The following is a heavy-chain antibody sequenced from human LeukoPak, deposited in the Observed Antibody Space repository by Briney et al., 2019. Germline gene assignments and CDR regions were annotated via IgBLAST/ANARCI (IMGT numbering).Heavy chain of an antibody. V-gene: IGHV3-23*01. D-gene: IGHD6-19*01. J-gene: IGHJ4*02. CDR1: GFTFSSYA. CDR3: AKVPGYSSGWLDY. CDR2: ISGSGGST. Sequence: PGGSLRLSCAASGFTFSSYAMSWVRQAPGKGLEWVSAISGSGGSTYCADSVKGRFTISRDNSKNTLYLQMNSLRAEDTAVYYCAKVPGYSSGWLDYWGQGTLVTVSS.